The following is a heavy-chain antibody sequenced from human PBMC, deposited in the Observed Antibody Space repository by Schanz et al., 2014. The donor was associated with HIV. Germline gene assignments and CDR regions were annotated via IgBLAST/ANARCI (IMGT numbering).Heavy chain of an antibody. CDR1: GFSFSDFA. CDR3: ARNWGWGFDF. Sequence: QGQLVESGGGVVQPGRSLRLSCAASGFSFSDFALHWVRQAPGRGLEWLAVTSSDGSGKFYVDSVKGRFTISRDNAQNSVYLQMNSLRAEDTAVYYCARNWGWGFDFGGQGTLVTVSS. CDR2: TSSDGSGK. J-gene: IGHJ4*02. D-gene: IGHD7-27*01. V-gene: IGHV3-30*03.